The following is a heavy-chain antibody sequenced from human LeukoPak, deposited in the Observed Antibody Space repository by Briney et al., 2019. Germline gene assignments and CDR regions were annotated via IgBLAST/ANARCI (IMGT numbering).Heavy chain of an antibody. CDR2: INPSGGST. J-gene: IGHJ4*02. V-gene: IGHV1-46*01. CDR1: GGTFSSYA. Sequence: GASVKVSCKASGGTFSSYAISWVRQAPGQGLEWTGIINPSGGSTSYAQKFQGRVTMTRDTSTSTVYMELSSLRSEDTAVYYCARVSSPITMVRDFDYWGQGTLVTVSS. D-gene: IGHD3-10*01. CDR3: ARVSSPITMVRDFDY.